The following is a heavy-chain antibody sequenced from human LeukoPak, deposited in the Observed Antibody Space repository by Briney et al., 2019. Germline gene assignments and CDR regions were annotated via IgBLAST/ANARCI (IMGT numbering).Heavy chain of an antibody. Sequence: GGSLRLSCAASGFAFSSYSMNWVRQAPGKGLEWVSSISSSSSYIYYADSVKGRFIISRDNAKNSLYLQMNSLRAEDTAVYYCARAGGHIAAAGYYYFGYWGQGTLVTVSS. CDR3: ARAGGHIAAAGYYYFGY. V-gene: IGHV3-21*01. CDR1: GFAFSSYS. J-gene: IGHJ4*02. D-gene: IGHD6-13*01. CDR2: ISSSSSYI.